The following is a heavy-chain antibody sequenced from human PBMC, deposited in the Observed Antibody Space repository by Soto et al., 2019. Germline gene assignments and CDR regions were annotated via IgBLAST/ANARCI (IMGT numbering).Heavy chain of an antibody. CDR3: ARGIYTDFWSGCLH. V-gene: IGHV3-30-3*01. Sequence: PGGSLRLSCGSSGFIFSAYAIHLVRQAPGKGLEWVGIISYDGSNKYYADSVKGRFSISRDNSKNTVYLEMNSLRVDDTAMYYCARGIYTDFWSGCLHWGQGTLVTVSS. CDR2: ISYDGSNK. J-gene: IGHJ4*02. CDR1: GFIFSAYA. D-gene: IGHD3-3*01.